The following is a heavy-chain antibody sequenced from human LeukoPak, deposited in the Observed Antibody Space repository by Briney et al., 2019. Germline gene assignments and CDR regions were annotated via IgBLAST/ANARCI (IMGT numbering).Heavy chain of an antibody. J-gene: IGHJ6*02. V-gene: IGHV4-4*07. CDR2: ISSRGDT. Sequence: SETLSLTCIVSGASITNYYWSWIRQPAGKGLQWIGRISSRGDTNYNPSLKSRVFMSIDRSKNQFSLKLSSVTAADTSVYYCARTGYSNGYYYGMDVWGQGTTVTVSS. CDR1: GASITNYY. D-gene: IGHD4-11*01. CDR3: ARTGYSNGYYYGMDV.